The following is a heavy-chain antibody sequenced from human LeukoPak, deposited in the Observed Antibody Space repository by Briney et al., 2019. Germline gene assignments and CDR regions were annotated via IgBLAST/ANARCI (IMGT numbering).Heavy chain of an antibody. CDR3: AIFDFLFGEIDNCFDP. CDR1: GYNFTIYW. J-gene: IGHJ5*02. V-gene: IGHV5-51*01. D-gene: IGHD3-16*01. CDR2: IYPGDSDT. Sequence: GESLKISCKGSGYNFTIYWIGWVRQMPGKGLEWMGIIYPGDSDTRYSPSFQGQVTISADKSISTAYLQWSSLKASDTAMYYCAIFDFLFGEIDNCFDPWGPGTHVTVSS.